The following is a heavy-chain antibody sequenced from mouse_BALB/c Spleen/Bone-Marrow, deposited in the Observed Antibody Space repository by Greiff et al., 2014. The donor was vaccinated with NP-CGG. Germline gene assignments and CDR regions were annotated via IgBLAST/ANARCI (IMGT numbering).Heavy chain of an antibody. V-gene: IGHV14-4*02. CDR3: NRYDWYFDV. J-gene: IGHJ1*01. D-gene: IGHD2-14*01. CDR2: IDPENGDT. CDR1: GFNIKDYY. Sequence: SGAELVRSGTSVKLSCTASGFNIKDYYMHWVKQRPEQGLEWIGWIDPENGDTEYAPKFQGKATMTADTSSNTAYLQLSSLTSEDTAVYYCNRYDWYFDVWGAGTTVTASS.